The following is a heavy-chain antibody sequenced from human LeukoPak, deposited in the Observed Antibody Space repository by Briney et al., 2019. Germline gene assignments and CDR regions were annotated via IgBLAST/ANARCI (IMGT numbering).Heavy chain of an antibody. J-gene: IGHJ4*02. CDR2: IKQDGSDK. D-gene: IGHD6-19*01. CDR3: ARDAKGIAVAGTLFDY. V-gene: IGHV3-7*01. CDR1: GFTFSSYW. Sequence: GGSLRLSCAASGFTFSSYWMSWVRQAPGKGLEWVANIKQDGSDKYYVDSVKGRFTISRDNAKNSLYLQMNSLRAEDTAVYYCARDAKGIAVAGTLFDYWGQGTLVTVSS.